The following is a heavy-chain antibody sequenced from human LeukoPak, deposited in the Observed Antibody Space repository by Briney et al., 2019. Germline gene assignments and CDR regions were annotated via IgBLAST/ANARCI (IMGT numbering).Heavy chain of an antibody. J-gene: IGHJ4*02. CDR3: ARLLINYYDSEVQYYFDY. D-gene: IGHD3-22*01. Sequence: SETLSLTCTVSGGSISSYYWSWIRQAPGKGLEWIGYIYYSGSTYYNPSLKSRVTISVDTSKNQFSLKLSSVTAADTAVYYCARLLINYYDSEVQYYFDYWGQGTLVTVSS. V-gene: IGHV4-59*12. CDR1: GGSISSYY. CDR2: IYYSGST.